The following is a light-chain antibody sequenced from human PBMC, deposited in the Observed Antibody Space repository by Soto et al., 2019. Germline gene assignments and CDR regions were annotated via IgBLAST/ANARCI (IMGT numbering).Light chain of an antibody. CDR1: QSVSNNY. CDR3: HQFGYSPRT. CDR2: GVS. V-gene: IGKV3-20*01. Sequence: DIVLTQSPGTLSLSPGERATLSCRASQSVSNNYLAWYQQNPGQTPRLLISGVSNRATGIPDRFSGSGSGTDFTLTISRLEPEDFAVYYCHQFGYSPRTFGQGTKVE. J-gene: IGKJ1*01.